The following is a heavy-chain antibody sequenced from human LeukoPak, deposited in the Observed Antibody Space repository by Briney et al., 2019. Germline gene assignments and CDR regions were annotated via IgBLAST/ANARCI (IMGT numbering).Heavy chain of an antibody. D-gene: IGHD3-16*01. CDR3: ATMRGGYEGYFDY. J-gene: IGHJ4*02. V-gene: IGHV3-21*01. CDR2: ISSSSSYI. CDR1: GFTFSSDS. Sequence: AGGSLRLSCAASGFTFSSDSMNWVRQAPGKGLEWVSSISSSSSYIYYADSVKGRFTISRDNAKNSLYLQMNSLRAEDTAVYYCATMRGGYEGYFDYWGQGTLVTVSS.